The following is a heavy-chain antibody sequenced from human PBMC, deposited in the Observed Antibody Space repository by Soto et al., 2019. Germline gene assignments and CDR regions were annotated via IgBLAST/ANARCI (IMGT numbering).Heavy chain of an antibody. Sequence: PSETLSLTCTVSGGSISSSSYYWGWIRQPPGKGLEWIGSIYYSRSTYYNPSLKSRVTISIDTSKNQFSLKLSSVTAADTAVYYCARRVPRITIFGVVDYFAYWGQGSLVIVSS. J-gene: IGHJ4*02. D-gene: IGHD3-3*01. CDR3: ARRVPRITIFGVVDYFAY. CDR1: GGSISSSSYY. CDR2: IYYSRST. V-gene: IGHV4-39*01.